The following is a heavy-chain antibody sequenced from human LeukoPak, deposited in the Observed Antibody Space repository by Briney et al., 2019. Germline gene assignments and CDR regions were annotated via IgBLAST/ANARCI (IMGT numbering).Heavy chain of an antibody. CDR1: GFTFSSYW. CDR3: ANSGYRSTWYLPLVDY. CDR2: IKQDGSEK. D-gene: IGHD6-13*01. J-gene: IGHJ4*02. V-gene: IGHV3-7*01. Sequence: GGSLRLSCAASGFTFSSYWMSWVRQAPGKGLEWVANIKQDGSEKYYVDSVKGRFTISRDNFKNTLYLQMNSLRTEDTAVYFCANSGYRSTWYLPLVDYWGQGTLVTVSS.